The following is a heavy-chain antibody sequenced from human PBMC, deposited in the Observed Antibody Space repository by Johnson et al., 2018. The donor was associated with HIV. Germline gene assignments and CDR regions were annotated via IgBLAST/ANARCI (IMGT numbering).Heavy chain of an antibody. CDR3: ARDPPPRSSGSDAFDI. V-gene: IGHV3-20*04. D-gene: IGHD6-19*01. J-gene: IGHJ3*02. CDR2: INWNGGST. Sequence: VQLVESGGGVVLPGGSLRLSCAAPGFTFDDYGMSWVRQAPGKGLEWVSGINWNGGSTGYAASVKGRFTISRDNAKNSLYLQMNSLRAEDTALYYCARDPPPRSSGSDAFDIWGQGTMVTVSS. CDR1: GFTFDDYG.